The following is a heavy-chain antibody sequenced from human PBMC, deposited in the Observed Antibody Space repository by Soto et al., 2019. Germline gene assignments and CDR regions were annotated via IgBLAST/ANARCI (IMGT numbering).Heavy chain of an antibody. CDR1: GYIFSTHA. CDR2: INAGHGNT. V-gene: IGHV1-3*01. D-gene: IGHD2-15*01. Sequence: QVQLVQSGAEVKKPGASVSDSCKASGYIFSTHAIHWVRQAPGQGFEWMGWINAGHGNTRYSQKFQGRVTITRDTSASTAYMDLSSLTSEDTAVYYCARVEIRNSYYYYGMDVWGQGTTVAVSS. CDR3: ARVEIRNSYYYYGMDV. J-gene: IGHJ6*02.